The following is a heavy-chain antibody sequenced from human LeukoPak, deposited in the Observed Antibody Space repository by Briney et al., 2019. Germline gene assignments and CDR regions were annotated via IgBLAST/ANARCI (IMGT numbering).Heavy chain of an antibody. CDR3: AKAYYYDSSAYYSGRLLYFQH. D-gene: IGHD3-22*01. J-gene: IGHJ1*01. CDR2: ISGSGGST. V-gene: IGHV3-23*01. CDR1: GFTFSSSN. Sequence: GGSLRLSCAASGFTFSSSNINWVRQAPGKGLEWVSGISGSGGSTYYADSVKGRFTISRDNSKNTLYLQMNSLRAEDTAAYYCAKAYYYDSSAYYSGRLLYFQHWGQGTLVTVSS.